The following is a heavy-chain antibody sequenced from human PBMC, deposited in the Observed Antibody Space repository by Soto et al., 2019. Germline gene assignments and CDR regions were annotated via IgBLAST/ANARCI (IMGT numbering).Heavy chain of an antibody. J-gene: IGHJ4*02. Sequence: RSLTISLWPPWFSFQKSPFHPEPPGAGKGGEWVGRIKSQTDGGATDYAAPVKGRFTISRDDSKNTLYLQMNSLKSEDTAVYYCANHRCFLKAECYYFDYWGQGALVNVSS. D-gene: IGHD3-16*02. CDR2: IKSQTDGGAT. V-gene: IGHV3-15*07. CDR3: ANHRCFLKAECYYFDY. CDR1: WFSFQKSP.